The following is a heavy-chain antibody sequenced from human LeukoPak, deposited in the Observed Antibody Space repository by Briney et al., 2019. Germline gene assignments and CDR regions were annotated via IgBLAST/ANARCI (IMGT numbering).Heavy chain of an antibody. CDR1: GFTFSIYT. D-gene: IGHD6-6*01. J-gene: IGHJ4*02. CDR3: TRGRPGHYYDY. CDR2: ISSSSSNI. V-gene: IGHV3-21*01. Sequence: PGGSLRLSCAASGFTFSIYTMNWVRQAPGKGLEWVSSISSSSSNIYYADSVKGRFTISRDNAKNSLYLQMDSLRDGDTAVYYCTRGRPGHYYDYWGQGTRVTVSS.